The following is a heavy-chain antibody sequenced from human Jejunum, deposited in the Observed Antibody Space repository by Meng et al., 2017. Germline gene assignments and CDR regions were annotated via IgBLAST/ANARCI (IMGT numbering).Heavy chain of an antibody. CDR2: IFNSGST. CDR3: ARGAGDRFDF. V-gene: IGHV4-30-2*01. Sequence: QVQLQESGPGLVKPSQTVALTCVVSGGSMSSSYYSWGWIRQPPGKGLEWIGYIFNSGSTHFNPSLKSRVTISMDSSKNQFSLNLTSVTAGDTAVYYCARGAGDRFDFWGRGTLVTVSS. D-gene: IGHD4-17*01. CDR1: GGSMSSSYYS. J-gene: IGHJ4*02.